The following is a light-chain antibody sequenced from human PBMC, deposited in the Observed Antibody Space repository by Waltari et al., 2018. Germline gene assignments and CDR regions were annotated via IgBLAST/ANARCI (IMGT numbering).Light chain of an antibody. CDR1: DSDVGAYDF. CDR3: SSYTTSSAPGV. CDR2: EVS. Sequence: QSALTQPASVSGSPGQSITISCSGTDSDVGAYDFVSWYQQHPGKAPHLIIYEVSNRPSGISNRSSASSSGTTASLTISGLQAEDEADYYCSSYTTSSAPGVFGTGTRVTVL. J-gene: IGLJ1*01. V-gene: IGLV2-14*01.